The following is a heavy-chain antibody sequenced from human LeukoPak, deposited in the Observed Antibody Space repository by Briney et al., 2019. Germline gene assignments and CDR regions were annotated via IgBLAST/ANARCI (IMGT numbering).Heavy chain of an antibody. D-gene: IGHD1-26*01. CDR1: GYTFTNYY. CDR3: ARGGVGATTYVWFDP. J-gene: IGHJ5*02. Sequence: ASVKVSCKASGYTFTNYYIHWVREAPGQGLECMGIINPSGGSTSYAQKFQGRVTMTRDMSTSTVYMELSSLRSEDTAVYYCARGGVGATTYVWFDPWGQGTLVTVSS. CDR2: INPSGGST. V-gene: IGHV1-46*01.